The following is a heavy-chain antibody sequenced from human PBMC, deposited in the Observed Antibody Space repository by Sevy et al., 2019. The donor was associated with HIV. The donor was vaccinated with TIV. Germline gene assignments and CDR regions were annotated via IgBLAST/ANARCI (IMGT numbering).Heavy chain of an antibody. Sequence: GGSLRLSCAVSGFTFCGYAFHWVRQAPGKGLEWVAAISYHGSNKYYADSVKGRYTVSRDNSRNTLYLQMNSLRGEDTAMYYCARSTRSGFGLGADYWGQGTLVTVSS. CDR3: ARSTRSGFGLGADY. D-gene: IGHD3-10*01. V-gene: IGHV3-30*04. CDR1: GFTFCGYA. J-gene: IGHJ4*02. CDR2: ISYHGSNK.